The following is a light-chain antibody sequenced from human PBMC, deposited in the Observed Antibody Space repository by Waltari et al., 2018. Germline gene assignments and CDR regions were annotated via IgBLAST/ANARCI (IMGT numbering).Light chain of an antibody. Sequence: EIVLTQSPGTLSLSPGERATPSCRASQSVSSSYLAWYQQKPGQAPTILIYGPSSMATCIPYRFSGRGSGTEVSLTISRLDPEDFAVYYCQQYGSAPRTFGPGTKVDIK. CDR1: QSVSSSY. J-gene: IGKJ3*01. CDR3: QQYGSAPRT. V-gene: IGKV3-20*01. CDR2: GPS.